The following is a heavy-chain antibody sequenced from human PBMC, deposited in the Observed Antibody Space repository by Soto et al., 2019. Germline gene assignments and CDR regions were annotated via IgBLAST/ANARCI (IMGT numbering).Heavy chain of an antibody. V-gene: IGHV4-59*08. Sequence: QVQLQESGPGLVKPSETLSLTCTVSGGSISSYYWSWIRQPPGKGLEWIGYIYYSGSTNYNPSLKSRVTITVDTSKIQFSLKLSSVTAADTAVYYCARHSIAADDAFDIWGQGTMVTVSS. D-gene: IGHD6-13*01. CDR1: GGSISSYY. CDR3: ARHSIAADDAFDI. J-gene: IGHJ3*02. CDR2: IYYSGST.